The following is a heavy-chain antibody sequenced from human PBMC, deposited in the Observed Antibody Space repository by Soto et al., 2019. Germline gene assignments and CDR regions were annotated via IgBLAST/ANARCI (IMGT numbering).Heavy chain of an antibody. CDR2: IHRGGST. J-gene: IGHJ4*02. V-gene: IGHV3-66*01. Sequence: EVHLVESGGGLVQPGGSLRLSCAASGFTVGNNYMSWVRQAPGKGLEWVSIIHRGGSTSYAASVKGRFTISRDSSKNILYLQINGLTADDTAVYYCARSANTYGSPFDSWGQGALVTVSS. CDR3: ARSANTYGSPFDS. CDR1: GFTVGNNY. D-gene: IGHD3-10*01.